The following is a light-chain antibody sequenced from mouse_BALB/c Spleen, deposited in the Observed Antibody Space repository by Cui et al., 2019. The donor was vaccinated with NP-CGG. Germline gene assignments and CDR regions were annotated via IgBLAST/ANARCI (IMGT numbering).Light chain of an antibody. V-gene: IGLV1*01. CDR2: GTN. CDR1: IGAVTTNNY. Sequence: QAVVNQESALTTSPGETVTLTCRSSIGAVTTNNYANWVQEKPDHLFTGLIGGTNNRAPGVPARFSGSLIGDKAALTITGAQTEDEAIYFCALWYSNHWVFGGGTKLSVL. CDR3: ALWYSNHWV. J-gene: IGLJ1*01.